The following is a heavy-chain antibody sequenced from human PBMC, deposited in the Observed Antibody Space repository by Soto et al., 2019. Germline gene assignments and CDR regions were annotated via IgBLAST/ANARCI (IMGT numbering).Heavy chain of an antibody. Sequence: EASVKFSCKASGGTFSSYAISWVRQAPGQGLEWMGGIIPIFGTANYAQKFQGRVTITADESTSTAYMELSSLRSEDTAVYYCARDLGWRYYDFWSGYYGMDVWGQGTTVTVSS. J-gene: IGHJ6*02. CDR1: GGTFSSYA. D-gene: IGHD3-3*01. CDR2: IIPIFGTA. CDR3: ARDLGWRYYDFWSGYYGMDV. V-gene: IGHV1-69*13.